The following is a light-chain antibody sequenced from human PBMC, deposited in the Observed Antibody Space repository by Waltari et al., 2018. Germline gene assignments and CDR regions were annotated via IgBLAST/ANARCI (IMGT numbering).Light chain of an antibody. CDR3: DVCDDSLNGWM. CDR2: SDN. Sequence: QSVVTQSPSASGPPGQRVTISCSGSSCNIGSKTVNWYQHSTGTAPNILNLSDNQRHSGVPDRFSGSKSDTSASLAISGLQSEDEAEYYCDVCDDSLNGWMFGGGTKLTVL. CDR1: SCNIGSKT. J-gene: IGLJ3*02. V-gene: IGLV1-44*01.